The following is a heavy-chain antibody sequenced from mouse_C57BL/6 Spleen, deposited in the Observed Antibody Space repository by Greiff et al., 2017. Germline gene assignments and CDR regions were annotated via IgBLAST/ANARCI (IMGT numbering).Heavy chain of an antibody. J-gene: IGHJ4*01. Sequence: VQLQQPGAELVMPGASVKLSCKASGYTFTSYWMHWVKQRPGQGLEWIGEIDPSDSYTNYNQKFKGKSTLTVDKSSSTAYMQLSSLTSEDSAVYYCARSFYYDYDRAMDYWGQGTSVTVSS. CDR2: IDPSDSYT. V-gene: IGHV1-69*01. CDR3: ARSFYYDYDRAMDY. D-gene: IGHD2-4*01. CDR1: GYTFTSYW.